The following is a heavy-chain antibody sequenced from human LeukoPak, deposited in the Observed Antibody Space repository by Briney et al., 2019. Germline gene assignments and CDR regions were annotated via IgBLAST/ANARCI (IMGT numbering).Heavy chain of an antibody. CDR2: ISYDGSNK. V-gene: IGHV3-30-3*01. Sequence: PGGSLRLSCAASGFTFSSYAMHWARQAPGKGLEWVAVISYDGSNKYYADSVKGRFTISRDNSKNTLYLQMNSLRAEDTAVYYCARRGTALNYYDSSGYGAFDIWGQGTMVTVSS. CDR1: GFTFSSYA. D-gene: IGHD3-22*01. J-gene: IGHJ3*02. CDR3: ARRGTALNYYDSSGYGAFDI.